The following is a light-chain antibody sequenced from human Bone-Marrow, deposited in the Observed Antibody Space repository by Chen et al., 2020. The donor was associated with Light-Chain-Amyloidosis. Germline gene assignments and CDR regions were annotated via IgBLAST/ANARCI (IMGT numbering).Light chain of an antibody. J-gene: IGLJ2*01. V-gene: IGLV3-25*03. CDR1: DLPTKY. CDR3: QSADSSGTYEVI. CDR2: RDT. Sequence: SSELTQPPSVSVSPGQTARIHCSGDDLPTKYAYWYQQKPGQAPVLVIHRDTERPSGISERFSGSSSGTTATLTISGVQAEDEADYHCQSADSSGTYEVIFGGGTKLTVL.